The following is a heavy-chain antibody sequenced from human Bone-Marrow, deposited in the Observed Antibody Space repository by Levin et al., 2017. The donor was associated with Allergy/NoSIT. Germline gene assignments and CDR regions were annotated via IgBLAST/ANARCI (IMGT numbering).Heavy chain of an antibody. CDR3: AVSTGSFYSVFEY. J-gene: IGHJ4*02. V-gene: IGHV3-9*01. Sequence: GGSLRLSCVISGFIFDYSMHWVRQIAGGGLEWVSGISANSDILDYADSVKGRFTISRDNAKKSLFLQMDNLRPEDSALYYCAVSTGSFYSVFEYWGQGTLVSVSS. CDR1: GFIFDYS. CDR2: ISANSDIL. D-gene: IGHD2/OR15-2a*01.